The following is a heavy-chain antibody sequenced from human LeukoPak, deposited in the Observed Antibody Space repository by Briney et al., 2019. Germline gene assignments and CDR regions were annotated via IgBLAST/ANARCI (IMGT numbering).Heavy chain of an antibody. CDR1: RYTFTGYY. CDR2: INPNSGGT. V-gene: IGHV1-2*02. J-gene: IGHJ4*02. D-gene: IGHD3-22*01. Sequence: ASVKVSCKASRYTFTGYYMHWVRQAPGQGLEWMGWINPNSGGTNYAQKFQGRVTMTRDTSISTAYMELSRLRSDDTAVYYCARDHAARYYDSSGYYRGIDYWGQGTLVTVSS. CDR3: ARDHAARYYDSSGYYRGIDY.